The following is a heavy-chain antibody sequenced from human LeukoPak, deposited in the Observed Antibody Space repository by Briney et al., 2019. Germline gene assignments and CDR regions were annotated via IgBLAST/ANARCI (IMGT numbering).Heavy chain of an antibody. V-gene: IGHV4-34*01. Sequence: PSETLSLTCAVYGGSFSGYYWSWIRQPPGKGLEWIGEINHSGSTNYNPSLKSRVTISVDTSKNQFSLKLSSVTAADTAVYYCARLGIAATVYAFDIWGQGTMVTVSS. CDR2: INHSGST. CDR3: ARLGIAATVYAFDI. D-gene: IGHD6-13*01. J-gene: IGHJ3*02. CDR1: GGSFSGYY.